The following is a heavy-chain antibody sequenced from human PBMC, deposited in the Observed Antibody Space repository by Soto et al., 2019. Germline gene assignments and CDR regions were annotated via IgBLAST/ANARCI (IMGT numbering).Heavy chain of an antibody. J-gene: IGHJ4*02. Sequence: GASVKVSCKASGYTFTSYDINWVRQATGQGLEWMGWMNPNSGNTGYAQKFQGRVTMTRNTSISTAYMELSSLRSEDTAVYYCARGVNYYDSSGPEYWGKGTLVTVSS. CDR3: ARGVNYYDSSGPEY. CDR2: MNPNSGNT. V-gene: IGHV1-8*01. D-gene: IGHD3-22*01. CDR1: GYTFTSYD.